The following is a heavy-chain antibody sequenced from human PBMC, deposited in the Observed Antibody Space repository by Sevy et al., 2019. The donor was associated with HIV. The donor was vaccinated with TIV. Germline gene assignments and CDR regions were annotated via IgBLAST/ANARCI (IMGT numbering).Heavy chain of an antibody. Sequence: ASVKVSCKASGYTFTSYDINWVRQATGQGLEWMGWMNPNSGNTGYAQKFQGRVTMTRNTSINTAYMELSSLRSEDTAVYYCARTEPGIAAYGMDVWGQGTTVTVSS. CDR1: GYTFTSYD. D-gene: IGHD6-13*01. J-gene: IGHJ6*02. CDR2: MNPNSGNT. CDR3: ARTEPGIAAYGMDV. V-gene: IGHV1-8*01.